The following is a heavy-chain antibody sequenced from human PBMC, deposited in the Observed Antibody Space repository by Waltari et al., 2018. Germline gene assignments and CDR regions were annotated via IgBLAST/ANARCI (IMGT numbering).Heavy chain of an antibody. Sequence: QVQLQQSGPGLVKPSQTLSLTCVISGDNVTRISTVWSWIRQSPSTGLEWLGRTYYRSSKWFNDYAVSVEGRIFINADTSKNQFSLQVISVTPEDTAIYYCARGVPPSLRYGMDVWGQGTTVTVSS. CDR1: GDNVTRISTV. CDR3: ARGVPPSLRYGMDV. CDR2: TYYRSSKWFN. J-gene: IGHJ6*02. D-gene: IGHD2-2*01. V-gene: IGHV6-1*01.